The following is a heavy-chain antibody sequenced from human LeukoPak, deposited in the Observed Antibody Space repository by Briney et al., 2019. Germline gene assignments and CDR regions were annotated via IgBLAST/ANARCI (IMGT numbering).Heavy chain of an antibody. Sequence: SETLSLTCTVSGGSISSGDDYWSWIRQPPGKGLEWIGYIYYSGSTYYNPSLKSRVTISVDTSKNQFSLKLSSVTAADTAVYYCARDRGGATWFDYWGQGTLVTVSS. D-gene: IGHD1-26*01. CDR3: ARDRGGATWFDY. V-gene: IGHV4-30-4*08. CDR1: GGSISSGDDY. J-gene: IGHJ4*02. CDR2: IYYSGST.